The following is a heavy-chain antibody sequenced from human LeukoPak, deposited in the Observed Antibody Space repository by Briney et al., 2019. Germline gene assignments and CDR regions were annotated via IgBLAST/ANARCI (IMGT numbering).Heavy chain of an antibody. CDR2: IYYSGST. CDR1: GGSIRSYY. V-gene: IGHV4-59*01. J-gene: IGHJ4*02. Sequence: PSETLSLTCTVSGGSIRSYYWSWIRQPPGKGLEWIGYIYYSGSTNYNPSLKSRVTISVDTSKNQFSLKLSSVTAADTAVYYCAREGEGYYGSGRFDYWGQGTLVTVSS. D-gene: IGHD3-10*01. CDR3: AREGEGYYGSGRFDY.